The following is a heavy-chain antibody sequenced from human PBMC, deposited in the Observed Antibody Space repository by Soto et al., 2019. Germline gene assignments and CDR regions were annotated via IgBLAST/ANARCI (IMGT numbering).Heavy chain of an antibody. Sequence: SVKVSCKXPGETFRRDVISWVRQAPGQGLEWLGGITPMSGTTDYAQKFQGRVTISADKSTGTAYFELSSLTFDDTGVYYCARGVSMAGRPGFFHHWRQGPLVTVSS. CDR3: ARGVSMAGRPGFFHH. J-gene: IGHJ1*01. CDR1: GETFRRDV. V-gene: IGHV1-69*06. D-gene: IGHD6-6*01. CDR2: ITPMSGTT.